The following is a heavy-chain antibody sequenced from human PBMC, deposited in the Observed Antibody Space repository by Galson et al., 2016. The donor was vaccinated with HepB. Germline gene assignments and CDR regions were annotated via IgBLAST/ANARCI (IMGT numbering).Heavy chain of an antibody. V-gene: IGHV3-7*03. Sequence: SLRLSCAASGLPFSSYWMTWVRQAPGKGLEWVANIDQDGIEKHYVDSVKGRFSISRDNAKKSLYRQMKSLRAEDTAVYYCARDGPTPAVTSFFDWWGQGTLVTVSS. CDR1: GLPFSSYW. J-gene: IGHJ4*02. CDR2: IDQDGIEK. D-gene: IGHD4-23*01. CDR3: ARDGPTPAVTSFFDW.